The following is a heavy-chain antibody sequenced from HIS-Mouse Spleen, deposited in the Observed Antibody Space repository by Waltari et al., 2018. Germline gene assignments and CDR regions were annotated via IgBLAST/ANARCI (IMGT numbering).Heavy chain of an antibody. V-gene: IGHV4-39*07. CDR2: IYYSGST. CDR3: AREIPYSSSWYDWYFDL. Sequence: QLQLQESGPGLVKPSATLSLTCTVSGGSISSSSYNWGWIPQPPGKGLEWLGSIYYSGSTYYNPSLKSRVTISVDTSKNQFSLKLSSVTAADTAVYYCAREIPYSSSWYDWYFDLWGRGTLVTVSS. CDR1: GGSISSSSYN. J-gene: IGHJ2*01. D-gene: IGHD6-13*01.